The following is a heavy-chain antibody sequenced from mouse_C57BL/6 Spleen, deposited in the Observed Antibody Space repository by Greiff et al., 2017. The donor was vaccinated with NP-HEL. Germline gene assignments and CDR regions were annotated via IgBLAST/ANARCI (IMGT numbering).Heavy chain of an antibody. D-gene: IGHD2-4*01. CDR1: GYSFTGYY. Sequence: EVQLQQSGPELVKPGASVKISCKASGYSFTGYYMNWVKQSPEKSLEWIGEINPSTGGTTYNQKFKAKATLTVDKSSSTAYMQLKSLTSEDSAVYYCARRDVGLGMDYWGQGTSVTVSS. CDR3: ARRDVGLGMDY. V-gene: IGHV1-42*01. CDR2: INPSTGGT. J-gene: IGHJ4*01.